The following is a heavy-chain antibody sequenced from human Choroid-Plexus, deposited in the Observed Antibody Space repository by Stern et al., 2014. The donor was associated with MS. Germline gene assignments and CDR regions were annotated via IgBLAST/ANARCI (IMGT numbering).Heavy chain of an antibody. J-gene: IGHJ5*02. Sequence: VQLVESGGGVDQPGRPLRLSCAASGFTFGSCAMHWVRQAPGKGLEWVAGVSYDGSNKYYADSVKGRFTVSRDNSQNTLYMQMSSLRAEDTAVYYCAKDRQYLTYFFDHWGQGSLVTVSS. D-gene: IGHD2-8*01. CDR1: GFTFGSCA. V-gene: IGHV3-30*18. CDR3: AKDRQYLTYFFDH. CDR2: VSYDGSNK.